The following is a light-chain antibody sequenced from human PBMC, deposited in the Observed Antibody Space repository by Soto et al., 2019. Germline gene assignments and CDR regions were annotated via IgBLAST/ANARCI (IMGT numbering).Light chain of an antibody. CDR1: SSNIESNF. CDR2: DNY. Sequence: QSVLTQPPSVSAAPGQKVIISCSGSSSNIESNFVSWYQQLPGTAPKLLIFDNYKRPSGIPDRFSGSKSGTSATLGITGLQTGYEADYYCVAWDTSLTTTVLFGGGTKVTVL. J-gene: IGLJ2*01. V-gene: IGLV1-51*01. CDR3: VAWDTSLTTTVL.